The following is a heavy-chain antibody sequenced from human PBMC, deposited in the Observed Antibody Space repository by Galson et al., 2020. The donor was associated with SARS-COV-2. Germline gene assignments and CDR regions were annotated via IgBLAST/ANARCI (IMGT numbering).Heavy chain of an antibody. CDR2: ISGDGVNT. Sequence: GESLKISCATSGFTFDNYAMHWVRQVPGKGLEWISAISGDGVNTYYAETVRGRFTVSRDDSKNLLYLQMNSLRTEDTALYYCGRDTHYYDISGYYRIDHWGQGTLVTVSS. CDR3: GRDTHYYDISGYYRIDH. CDR1: GFTFDNYA. J-gene: IGHJ4*02. V-gene: IGHV3-43*02. D-gene: IGHD3-22*01.